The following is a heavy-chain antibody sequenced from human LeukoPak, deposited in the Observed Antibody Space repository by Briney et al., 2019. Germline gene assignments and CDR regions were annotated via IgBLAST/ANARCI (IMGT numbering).Heavy chain of an antibody. J-gene: IGHJ4*02. D-gene: IGHD5-18*01. Sequence: PSQTLSLTCTVSGGSISSSSAYWGWIRQPPGKGLEWIGSIYYSKNTYYNPSLKSRVTISADTSKNQFSLTLGSVSATDTAVYYCVSPRGLSYGYFDYWGQGTLVTVSS. V-gene: IGHV4-39*01. CDR2: IYYSKNT. CDR1: GGSISSSSAY. CDR3: VSPRGLSYGYFDY.